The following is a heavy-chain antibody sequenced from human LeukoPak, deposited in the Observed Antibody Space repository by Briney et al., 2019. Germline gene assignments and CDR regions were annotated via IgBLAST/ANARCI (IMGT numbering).Heavy chain of an antibody. CDR2: IRYDGSNK. CDR1: GFTFSSYG. CDR3: AKGRGSYFDGY. J-gene: IGHJ4*02. V-gene: IGHV3-30*02. D-gene: IGHD1-26*01. Sequence: PGGSLRLSCAASGFTFSSYGMHWVRQAPGKGLEWVAFIRYDGSNKYYADSVKGRFTISRDNSKNTLYLQMNSLRAEDTAVYYCAKGRGSYFDGYWGQGTLVTVSS.